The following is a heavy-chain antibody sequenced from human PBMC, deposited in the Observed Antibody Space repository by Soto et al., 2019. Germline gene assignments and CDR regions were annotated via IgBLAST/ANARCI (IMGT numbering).Heavy chain of an antibody. CDR3: ARGPITGGAEGGMDV. J-gene: IGHJ6*02. CDR2: ISYDGSNK. D-gene: IGHD1-20*01. CDR1: GFTFSSYA. V-gene: IGHV3-30-3*01. Sequence: QVQLVESGGGVVQPGRSLRLSCAASGFTFSSYAMHWVRQAPGKGLEWVAVISYDGSNKYYADSVKGRFTISRDNSKNPLYLQMNSLRAEDTAVYYWARGPITGGAEGGMDVWGQGTTVTVSS.